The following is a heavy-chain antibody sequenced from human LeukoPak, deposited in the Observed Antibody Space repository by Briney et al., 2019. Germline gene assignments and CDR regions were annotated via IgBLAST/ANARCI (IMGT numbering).Heavy chain of an antibody. CDR1: GGPISSYY. J-gene: IGHJ4*02. CDR3: ARSSSGWWAYFDY. V-gene: IGHV4-59*08. CDR2: IYYSGST. Sequence: SETLSLTWTVSGGPISSYYWSWIRQPPGKGLEWIGYIYYSGSTNYNPSLKSRVTISVDTSKNQFSLKLSSVTAADTAVYYCARSSSGWWAYFDYWGQGTLVTVSS. D-gene: IGHD6-19*01.